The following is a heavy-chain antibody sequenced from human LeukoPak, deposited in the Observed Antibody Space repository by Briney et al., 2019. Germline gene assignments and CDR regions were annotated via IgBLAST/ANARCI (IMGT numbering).Heavy chain of an antibody. CDR2: ISSSSSYI. J-gene: IGHJ4*02. V-gene: IGHV3-21*01. D-gene: IGHD5-24*01. CDR1: GFTFSSYS. CDR3: AFLRDGYNSGYYFDY. Sequence: PGGSLMLSCAASGFTFSSYSMNWVRQAPGKGLEWVSSISSSSSYIYYADSVKGRFTISRDNAKNSLYLQMNSLRAEDTAVYYCAFLRDGYNSGYYFDYWGQGTLVTVSS.